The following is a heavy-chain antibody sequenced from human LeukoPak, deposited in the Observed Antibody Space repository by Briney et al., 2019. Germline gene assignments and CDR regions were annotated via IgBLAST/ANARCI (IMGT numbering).Heavy chain of an antibody. Sequence: ASVKVSCKVSGYTLTGLSMHWVRQAPGKGLEWMGGFDPEDGETIYAQKFQGRVTMTEDTSTDTAYMELSSLRSEDTAVYYCATAYYYDSSGYKNWFDPWGQGTLVTVSS. D-gene: IGHD3-22*01. V-gene: IGHV1-24*01. J-gene: IGHJ5*02. CDR3: ATAYYYDSSGYKNWFDP. CDR1: GYTLTGLS. CDR2: FDPEDGET.